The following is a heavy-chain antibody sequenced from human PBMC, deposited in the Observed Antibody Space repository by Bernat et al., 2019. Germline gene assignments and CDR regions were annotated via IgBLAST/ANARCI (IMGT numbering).Heavy chain of an antibody. V-gene: IGHV3-48*03. Sequence: EVQLVESGGGLVQPGGSLRLSCAASGFTFSSYEMNWVRQAPGKGLEWVSYISSSGSTIYYADSVKGRFTISRDNAKNSLYLQMNSLRAEDTAVYYCARDSLSRLRLLEWLGPDAFDIWGQGTMVTVSS. D-gene: IGHD3-3*01. CDR2: ISSSGSTI. CDR1: GFTFSSYE. CDR3: ARDSLSRLRLLEWLGPDAFDI. J-gene: IGHJ3*02.